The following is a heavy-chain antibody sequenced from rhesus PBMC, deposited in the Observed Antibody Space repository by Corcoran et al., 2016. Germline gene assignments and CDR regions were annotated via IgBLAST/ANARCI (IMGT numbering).Heavy chain of an antibody. J-gene: IGHJ4*01. CDR2: IYGSGSST. Sequence: LQLQESGPGLVKPSETLSVTCAVSGGSISSSYWSWIRQAPGKGLEWIGYIYGSGSSTNYNPSLKSRVTLSVDTSKNQRSLKLSSVTAADTAVYYCASAGNWNYGGFDYWGQGVLVTVSS. CDR3: ASAGNWNYGGFDY. V-gene: IGHV4-169*02. D-gene: IGHD1-26*01. CDR1: GGSISSSY.